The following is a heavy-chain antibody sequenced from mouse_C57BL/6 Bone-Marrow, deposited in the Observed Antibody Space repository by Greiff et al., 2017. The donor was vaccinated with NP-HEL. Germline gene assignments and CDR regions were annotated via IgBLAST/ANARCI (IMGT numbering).Heavy chain of an antibody. D-gene: IGHD1-1*01. CDR2: ITYDGSN. J-gene: IGHJ1*03. CDR3: ASYGSSYWYYDV. Sequence: EVKLQEPGPGLVKPSQSLSFTCSVPGYSITCGYYWNWIRQFPENKLEWRVSITYDGSNNYNPSSKKRISIARDTSKNQFFLKLNSMTNEDTATYYCASYGSSYWYYDVWGTGTTVTVSS. CDR1: GYSITCGYY. V-gene: IGHV3-6*01.